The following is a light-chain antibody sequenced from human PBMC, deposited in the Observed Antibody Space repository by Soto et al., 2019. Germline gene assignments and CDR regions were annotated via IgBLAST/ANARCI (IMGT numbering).Light chain of an antibody. Sequence: QSALTQPPSASGAPGQRVTISCSGSSSNIGSNSVNWFQQLPGTAPKLLIHTTSQRPSGVPDRFSASKSGTSASLAISGLQSEDEADYYCAAWDDSISGRVFGGGTKLTVL. CDR1: SSNIGSNS. J-gene: IGLJ3*02. CDR2: TTS. V-gene: IGLV1-44*01. CDR3: AAWDDSISGRV.